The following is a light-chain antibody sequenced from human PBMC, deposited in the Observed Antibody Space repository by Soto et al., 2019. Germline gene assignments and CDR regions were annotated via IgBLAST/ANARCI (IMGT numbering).Light chain of an antibody. Sequence: DIQMPQSHSSLSASVGDSLTITRQASPDINKNLIWYQQKPGKANKLLIYKASTLKSGVPSRFSGSGSGTEFTLTISSLQPDEFATYYCQHYNSYSEAFGQGTKVDIK. CDR1: PDINKN. J-gene: IGKJ1*01. CDR2: KAS. V-gene: IGKV1-5*03. CDR3: QHYNSYSEA.